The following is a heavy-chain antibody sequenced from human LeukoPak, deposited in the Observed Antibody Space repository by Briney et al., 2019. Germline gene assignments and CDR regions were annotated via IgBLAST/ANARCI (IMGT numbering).Heavy chain of an antibody. CDR1: GFPFSSYW. CDR3: SRSQFDY. V-gene: IGHV3-74*03. Sequence: GGSLRLSCEPSGFPFSSYWMLWVRQAPGKGLVWVSRISGDGTIKTYTDFVRGRFTISRDNTKNILYLQMNSLKVEDTAIYFCSRSQFDYWGQGVLVTVSS. J-gene: IGHJ4*02. CDR2: ISGDGTIK.